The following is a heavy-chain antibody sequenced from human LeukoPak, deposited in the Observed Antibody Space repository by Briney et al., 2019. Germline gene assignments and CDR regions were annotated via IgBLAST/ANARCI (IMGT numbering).Heavy chain of an antibody. J-gene: IGHJ4*02. D-gene: IGHD2-15*01. CDR1: VYSFTSYD. CDR3: ARVLRSSGGSYPSRY. Sequence: ASVKVSCKASVYSFTSYDINWVRQATGQGLEWMGWMNPNSGNTGYAQKFQGRVTMTRNTSISTAYMELSSLRSEDTAVYYCARVLRSSGGSYPSRYWGQGTLVTVSS. CDR2: MNPNSGNT. V-gene: IGHV1-8*01.